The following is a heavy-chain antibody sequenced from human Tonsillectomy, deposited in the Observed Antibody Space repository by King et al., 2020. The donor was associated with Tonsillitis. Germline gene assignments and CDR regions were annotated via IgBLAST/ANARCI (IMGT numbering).Heavy chain of an antibody. CDR2: IIPIFGTA. CDR3: ARSRTLYSYYDHYYGMDV. D-gene: IGHD5-24*01. J-gene: IGHJ6*02. V-gene: IGHV1-69*06. Sequence: VQLVESGAEVKKPGSSVKVSCKASGGTFSSSAISWVRQAPGQGLDWMGGIIPIFGTANYAQKFQGRVTITADTSTGTAYMELSSLNSEDTAVYYCARSRTLYSYYDHYYGMDVWGQGTTVTVSS. CDR1: GGTFSSSA.